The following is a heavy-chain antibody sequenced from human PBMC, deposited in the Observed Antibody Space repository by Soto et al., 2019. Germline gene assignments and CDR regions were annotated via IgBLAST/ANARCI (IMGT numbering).Heavy chain of an antibody. V-gene: IGHV1-69*13. CDR3: ARPIQYYFDTSAQSAWFVP. Sequence: GASVKVSCKTSGGTFGSYAITWVRQAPGQGLEWMGGIIPIFSTPNYAQKFQGRVTITADESTSTAYMELSSLRSEDTAVYYCARPIQYYFDTSAQSAWFVPWGQGTLVTVS. CDR2: IIPIFSTP. D-gene: IGHD3-22*01. CDR1: GGTFGSYA. J-gene: IGHJ5*02.